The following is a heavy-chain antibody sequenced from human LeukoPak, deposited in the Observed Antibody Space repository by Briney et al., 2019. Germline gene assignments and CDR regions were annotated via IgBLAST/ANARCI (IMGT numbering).Heavy chain of an antibody. CDR2: IYYSGST. J-gene: IGHJ5*02. V-gene: IGHV4-30-4*08. Sequence: SETLSLTCAVYGGSFSGYYWSWIRQPPGKGLEWIGYIYYSGSTYYNPSLKSRVTISVDTSKNQFSLKLSSVTAADTAVYYCARGGTYYDFWSGYSWFDPWGQGTLVTVSS. D-gene: IGHD3-3*01. CDR3: ARGGTYYDFWSGYSWFDP. CDR1: GGSFSGYY.